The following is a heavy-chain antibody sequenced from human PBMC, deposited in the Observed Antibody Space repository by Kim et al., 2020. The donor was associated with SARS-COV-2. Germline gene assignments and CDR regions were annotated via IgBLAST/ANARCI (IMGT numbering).Heavy chain of an antibody. D-gene: IGHD6-6*01. CDR2: IYYSGST. V-gene: IGHV4-39*01. CDR1: GGSISSSSYY. Sequence: SETLSLTCTVSGGSISSSSYYWGWIRQPPGKGLEWIGSIYYSGSTYYNPSLKSRVTISVDTSKNQFSLKLSSVTAADTAVYYCASPSIAARSDYWGQGTLVTVSS. CDR3: ASPSIAARSDY. J-gene: IGHJ4*02.